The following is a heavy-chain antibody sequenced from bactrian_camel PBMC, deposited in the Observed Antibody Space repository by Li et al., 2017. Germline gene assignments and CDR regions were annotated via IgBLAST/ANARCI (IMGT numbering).Heavy chain of an antibody. D-gene: IGHD6*01. CDR2: IYTGDGRT. J-gene: IGHJ4*01. CDR3: TTMYGNSWYRY. V-gene: IGHV3S1*01. Sequence: HVQLVESGGGLVQPGGSLTLSCAASGFTFSNNWMHWVRQAPGTGLEWVSTIYTGDGRTKSADSVKGRFTMSRDNAKNMLYLQMNNLKSEDTAVYYCTTMYGNSWYRYWGQGTQVTVS. CDR1: GFTFSNNW.